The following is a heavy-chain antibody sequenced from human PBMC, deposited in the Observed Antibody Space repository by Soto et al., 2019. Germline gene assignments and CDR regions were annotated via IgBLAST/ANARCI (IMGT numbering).Heavy chain of an antibody. J-gene: IGHJ4*02. CDR3: ARQAAAGTGYFDY. CDR2: IYYSGST. CDR1: GGSISSYY. Sequence: SETLSLTCTVSGGSISSYYWSWIRQPPGKGLEWIGYIYYSGSTNYNPSLKSRVTISVDTSKNQFSLKLSSVTAADTAVYYCARQAAAGTGYFDYWGQGTLVTVSS. D-gene: IGHD6-13*01. V-gene: IGHV4-59*01.